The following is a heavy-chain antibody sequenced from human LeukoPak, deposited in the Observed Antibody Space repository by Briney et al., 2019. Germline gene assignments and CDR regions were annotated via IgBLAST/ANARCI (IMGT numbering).Heavy chain of an antibody. CDR2: ISSSGSTI. CDR3: ARAVWELHPFDY. V-gene: IGHV3-48*03. J-gene: IGHJ4*02. D-gene: IGHD1-26*01. CDR1: GFTFSSYE. Sequence: PGGPLRLSCAASGFTFSSYEMNWVRQAPGKGLEWVSYISSSGSTIYYADSVKGRFTISRDNAKNSLYLQMNSLRAEDTAVYYCARAVWELHPFDYWGQGTLVTVSS.